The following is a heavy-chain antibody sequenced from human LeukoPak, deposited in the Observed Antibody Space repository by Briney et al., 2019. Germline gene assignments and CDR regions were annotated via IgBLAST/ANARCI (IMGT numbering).Heavy chain of an antibody. CDR2: ISYDGSNK. CDR3: ARDPDPLGLELPNFDY. J-gene: IGHJ4*02. V-gene: IGHV3-30-3*01. D-gene: IGHD1-7*01. CDR1: GFTFSSYA. Sequence: PGGSLRLSCAASGFTFSSYAMHWVRQAPGKGLEWVAVISYDGSNKYYADSVKGRFTISRDNSKNTLYLQMNSLRAEDTAVYYCARDPDPLGLELPNFDYWGQGTLVTVSS.